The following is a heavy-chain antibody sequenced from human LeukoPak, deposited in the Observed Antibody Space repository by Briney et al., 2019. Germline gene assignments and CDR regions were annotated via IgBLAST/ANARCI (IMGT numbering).Heavy chain of an antibody. Sequence: GGSLRLSYAASGFTFSNYAMNWVRQAPGKGLEWVSSVSGGVGNTYYLDSVKGRVTIPNDNRKFTLYLQMNSVRAEDTAVYYCAKDPYGSAWCAPPWFDPWGQGTRVTVSS. J-gene: IGHJ5*02. V-gene: IGHV3-23*01. CDR3: AKDPYGSAWCAPPWFDP. CDR2: VSGGVGNT. CDR1: GFTFSNYA. D-gene: IGHD6-19*01.